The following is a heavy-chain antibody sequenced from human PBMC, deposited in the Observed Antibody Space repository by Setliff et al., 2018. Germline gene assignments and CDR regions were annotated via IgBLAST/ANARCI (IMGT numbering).Heavy chain of an antibody. CDR3: ARFRCSGGSCNFDRYSGWFDP. CDR1: GGTFSSYA. D-gene: IGHD2-15*01. CDR2: IIPIFGTA. Sequence: ASVKVSCKASGGTFSSYAISWVRQAPGQGLEWMGGIIPIFGTANYAQKFQGRVTITADESTSTAYMELSGLRSEDTAVYYCARFRCSGGSCNFDRYSGWFDPWGQGTLVTVSS. V-gene: IGHV1-69*13. J-gene: IGHJ5*02.